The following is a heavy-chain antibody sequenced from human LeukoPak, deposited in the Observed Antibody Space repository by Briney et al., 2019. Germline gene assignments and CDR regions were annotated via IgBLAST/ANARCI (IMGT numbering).Heavy chain of an antibody. CDR2: MKPKSGNT. J-gene: IGHJ6*02. Sequence: GSVTVSCKASGYTFTSYDMNWVRQAPGQGLEWMGWMKPKSGNTDYAQKVKGRVTMTANTSISTAYRELSSLISDDTAVYYCARLMSIWGQGTTVTVSS. CDR3: ARLMSI. CDR1: GYTFTSYD. V-gene: IGHV1-8*01.